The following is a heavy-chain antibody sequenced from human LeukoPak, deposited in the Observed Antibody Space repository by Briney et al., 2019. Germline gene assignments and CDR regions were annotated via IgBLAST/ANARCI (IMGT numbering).Heavy chain of an antibody. CDR2: ISSGSSYI. J-gene: IGHJ4*02. CDR3: ARTTSGDY. V-gene: IGHV3-21*01. CDR1: GFTFSSYT. Sequence: GRSLRLSCAASGFTFSSYTMNWVRQAPGKGLEWISSISSGSSYIYYADSVKGRFTISRDNAKNSLYLQMNSLRAEDTAVYYCARTTSGDYWGQGTLVTVSS. D-gene: IGHD1-26*01.